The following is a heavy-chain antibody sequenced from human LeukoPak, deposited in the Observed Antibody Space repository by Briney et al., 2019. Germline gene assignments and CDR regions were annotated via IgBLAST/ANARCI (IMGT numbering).Heavy chain of an antibody. CDR1: ACTFDDYS. D-gene: IGHD1-1*01. J-gene: IGHJ4*02. CDR2: ISWNSGSI. Sequence: GRSLRLSCSAAACTFDDYSMHCVRQAPREGLEWGSGISWNSGSIGYADSVKGRFTISRDNAKKSLYLQMNSLRAEDTALYYCAKGTTGTSSPFDYWGQGTLVTVSS. CDR3: AKGTTGTSSPFDY. V-gene: IGHV3-9*01.